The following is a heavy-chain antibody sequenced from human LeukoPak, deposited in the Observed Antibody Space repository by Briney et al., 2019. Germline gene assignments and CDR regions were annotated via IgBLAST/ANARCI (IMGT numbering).Heavy chain of an antibody. Sequence: GGSLRLSCAASGFTFSSYEMNWVRQAPGKGLEWVSYISTSGNTRYYADSVKGRFTISKDNAKNSLYLQMNSLRVEDTAVYYCARELSGTTSYYFDYWGQGTLVTVSS. D-gene: IGHD1-7*01. J-gene: IGHJ4*02. V-gene: IGHV3-48*03. CDR3: ARELSGTTSYYFDY. CDR2: ISTSGNTR. CDR1: GFTFSSYE.